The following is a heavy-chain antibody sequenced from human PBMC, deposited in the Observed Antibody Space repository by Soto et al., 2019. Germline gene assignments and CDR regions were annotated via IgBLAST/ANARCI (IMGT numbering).Heavy chain of an antibody. Sequence: SLRLSCAASGFTVSSYGMHWVRQAPGKGLEWVAVISYDGSNKYYADSVKGRFTISRDNSKNTLYLQMNSLRAEDTAVYYCARSNMVRGVIGGYYYYYGMDVWGQGTTVTVSS. CDR2: ISYDGSNK. CDR1: GFTVSSYG. D-gene: IGHD3-10*01. J-gene: IGHJ6*02. V-gene: IGHV3-30*03. CDR3: ARSNMVRGVIGGYYYYYGMDV.